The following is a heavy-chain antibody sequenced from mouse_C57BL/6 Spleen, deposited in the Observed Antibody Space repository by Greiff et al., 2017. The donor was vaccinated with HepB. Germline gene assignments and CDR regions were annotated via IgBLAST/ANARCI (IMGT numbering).Heavy chain of an antibody. CDR1: GYSITSGYY. CDR2: ISYDGSN. D-gene: IGHD4-1*01. V-gene: IGHV3-6*01. J-gene: IGHJ3*01. CDR3: ARATGWDEAY. Sequence: ESGPGLVKPSQSLSLTCSVTGYSITSGYYWNWIRQFPGNNLEWMGYISYDGSNNYNPSLKNRISITRDTPKNQFFLKLNSVTTEDTATYYCARATGWDEAYWGQGTLVTVSA.